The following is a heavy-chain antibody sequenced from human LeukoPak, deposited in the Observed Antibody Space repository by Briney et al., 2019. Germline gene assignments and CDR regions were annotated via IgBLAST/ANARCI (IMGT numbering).Heavy chain of an antibody. CDR3: ARPRGYDILTGGFDY. CDR2: ISSSSSTI. Sequence: GGSLRLSCAASGFTFSSYSMNWVRQAPGKGLEWVSYISSSSSTIYYADSVKGRFTISRDNAKNSLYLQMNSLRAEDTAVYYCARPRGYDILTGGFDYWGQGTLVTVSS. J-gene: IGHJ4*02. V-gene: IGHV3-48*01. CDR1: GFTFSSYS. D-gene: IGHD3-9*01.